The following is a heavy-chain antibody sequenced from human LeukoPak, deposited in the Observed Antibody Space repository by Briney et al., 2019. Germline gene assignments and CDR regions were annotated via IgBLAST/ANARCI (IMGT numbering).Heavy chain of an antibody. CDR3: ARDLLRLGELSSGEDY. J-gene: IGHJ4*02. CDR1: GFTFGDYY. D-gene: IGHD3-16*02. Sequence: GGSLRLSCAASGFTFGDYYMSWIRQAPGKGLEWVSDNSGGSSYTNYADSVKGRFTISRDNAKNSLYLQMNSLRAEDTAVYYCARDLLRLGELSSGEDYWGQGTLVTVSS. V-gene: IGHV3-11*06. CDR2: NSGGSSYT.